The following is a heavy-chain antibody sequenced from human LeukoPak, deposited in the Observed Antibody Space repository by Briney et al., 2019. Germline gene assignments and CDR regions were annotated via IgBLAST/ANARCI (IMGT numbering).Heavy chain of an antibody. J-gene: IGHJ5*02. CDR1: GFTFSDYY. Sequence: NPGGSLRLSCAASGFTFSDYYMSYIRQAPGKGLEWVSYISTTSTYTDYADSVRGRFTISRDNAKNLLYLQMNSLRPEDTAVYYCARDWYCSSPICYTDRNWFDPWGQGTLVTVSS. CDR3: ARDWYCSSPICYTDRNWFDP. CDR2: ISTTSTYT. V-gene: IGHV3-11*05. D-gene: IGHD2-2*02.